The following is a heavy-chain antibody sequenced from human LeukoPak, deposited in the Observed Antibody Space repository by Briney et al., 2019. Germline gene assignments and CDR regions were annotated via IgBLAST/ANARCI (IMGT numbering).Heavy chain of an antibody. CDR1: AGSMSSSTNY. Sequence: TSETLSLTCSVSAGSMSSSTNYCGWIRQPPGKGLEWIGCISYSERTYYNPSLKSRVTISEDTSKNQFSLKLSSVTAADTAVYYCATTSYYVSDYWGQGTLVSVSS. V-gene: IGHV4-39*01. CDR2: ISYSERT. CDR3: ATTSYYVSDY. J-gene: IGHJ4*02. D-gene: IGHD2-2*01.